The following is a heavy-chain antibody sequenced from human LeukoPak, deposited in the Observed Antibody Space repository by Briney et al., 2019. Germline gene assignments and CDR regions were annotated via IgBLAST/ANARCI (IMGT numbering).Heavy chain of an antibody. CDR2: IDPRSGAT. V-gene: IGHV1-2*02. CDR3: ATDNYGTLDY. J-gene: IGHJ4*02. D-gene: IGHD3-10*01. Sequence: ASVKVSCKASGYTFTAYYIHWVRRAPGQGPEWMAWIDPRSGATKCTQKFQGRVTMTRDTSITTVYLELNGLTFDDTAVYYCATDNYGTLDYWGQGTLVNVSS. CDR1: GYTFTAYY.